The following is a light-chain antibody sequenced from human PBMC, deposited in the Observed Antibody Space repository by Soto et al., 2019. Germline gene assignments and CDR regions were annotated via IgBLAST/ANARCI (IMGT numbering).Light chain of an antibody. Sequence: EIVLTQSPGTLSLSPGERATLSCRASQSVSRSYLDWYQQKPGQAPRLLIYVASSRATGIPDRFSGSGSGPDFTLTIIRLEPEDFAVYYCQQYGSSPTTFGPGTKVDIK. J-gene: IGKJ3*01. V-gene: IGKV3-20*01. CDR3: QQYGSSPTT. CDR1: QSVSRSY. CDR2: VAS.